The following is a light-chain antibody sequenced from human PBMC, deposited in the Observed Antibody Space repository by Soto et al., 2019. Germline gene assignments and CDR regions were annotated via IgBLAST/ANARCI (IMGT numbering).Light chain of an antibody. J-gene: IGLJ2*01. V-gene: IGLV1-40*01. Sequence: QSALTQLPSVSGAPGQRVTISCTGSSSNIGSGYDVHWYQQLPGTAPKLRLYGNSNRPSGVPDRFSGSKSGTSASLAITGLQAEDEAYYYCQSYDSSHVVFRGGTKLTVL. CDR2: GNS. CDR1: SSNIGSGYD. CDR3: QSYDSSHVV.